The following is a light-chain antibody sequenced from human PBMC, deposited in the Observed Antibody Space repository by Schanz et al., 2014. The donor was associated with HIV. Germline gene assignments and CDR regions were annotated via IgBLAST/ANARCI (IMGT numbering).Light chain of an antibody. CDR3: QQYDNWPPLT. CDR1: QSFTSKY. V-gene: IGKV3-20*01. Sequence: EIVLTQSPGTLSLSPGERATLSCRASQSFTSKYLAWYQHKPGQAPRLLIYGASSRANGIPARFSGAGSGTDFTLTISRLEPEDFAVYYCQQYDNWPPLTFGGGTKVEIK. CDR2: GAS. J-gene: IGKJ4*01.